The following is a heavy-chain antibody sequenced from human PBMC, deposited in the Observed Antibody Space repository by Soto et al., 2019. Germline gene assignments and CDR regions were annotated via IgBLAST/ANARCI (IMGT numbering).Heavy chain of an antibody. CDR3: ARDSTGGESGMDV. D-gene: IGHD3-16*01. V-gene: IGHV1-2*04. Sequence: ASVKVSCKASGYTFTGCYMHWVRQAPGQGLEWMGWINPNSGGTNYAQKFQGWATMTRDTSISTAYMELSRLRSDDTAVYYCARDSTGGESGMDVWGQGTTVTVSS. CDR2: INPNSGGT. CDR1: GYTFTGCY. J-gene: IGHJ6*02.